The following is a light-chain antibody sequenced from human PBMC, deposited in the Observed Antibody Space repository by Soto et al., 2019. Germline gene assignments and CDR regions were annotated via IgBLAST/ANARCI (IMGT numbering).Light chain of an antibody. CDR2: DVN. Sequence: QSALTQPRSVSGSPGQSVTISCTGASSDVGGYDYVSWYQHHPGKAPKLIVFDVNKRPSGVPYRFSVSKSGNTASLTISGLQAEDEADFYCCSYAGSYTVLFGGETKLTVL. V-gene: IGLV2-11*01. CDR3: CSYAGSYTVL. J-gene: IGLJ2*01. CDR1: SSDVGGYDY.